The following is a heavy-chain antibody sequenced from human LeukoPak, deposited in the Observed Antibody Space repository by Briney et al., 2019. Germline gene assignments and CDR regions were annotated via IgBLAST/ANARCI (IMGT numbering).Heavy chain of an antibody. V-gene: IGHV4-34*01. CDR3: ARGVYNYGGHNWFDP. Sequence: SETLSLTCAVYGGSFSGYCWSWIRQPPGKGLEWIGEINHSGSTNYNPSLKSRVTISVDTSKNQFSLKLSSVTAADTAVYYCARGVYNYGGHNWFDPWGQGTLVTVSS. CDR1: GGSFSGYC. CDR2: INHSGST. D-gene: IGHD5-18*01. J-gene: IGHJ5*02.